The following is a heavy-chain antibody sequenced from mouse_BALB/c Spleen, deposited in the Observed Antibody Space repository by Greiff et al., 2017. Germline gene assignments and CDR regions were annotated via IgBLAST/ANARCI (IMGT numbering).Heavy chain of an antibody. D-gene: IGHD1-1*01. Sequence: EVQLVESGGGLVKPGGSLKLSCAASGFTFSSYAMSWVRQTPEKRLEWVASISSGGSTYYPDSVKGRFTISRDNARNILYLQMSSLRSEDTAMYYCARGDYYGSGYFDVWGAGTTVTVSS. V-gene: IGHV5-6-5*01. CDR3: ARGDYYGSGYFDV. CDR2: ISSGGST. CDR1: GFTFSSYA. J-gene: IGHJ1*01.